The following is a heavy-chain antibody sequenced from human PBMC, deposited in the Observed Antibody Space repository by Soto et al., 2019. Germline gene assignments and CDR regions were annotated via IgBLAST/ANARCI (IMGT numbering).Heavy chain of an antibody. CDR1: GGSISSSSYY. CDR2: IYYSGST. Sequence: PSETLSLTCTVSGGSISSSSYYWSWIRQPPGKGLEWIGYIYYSGSTNYNPSLKSRVTISVDTSKNQFSLKLSSVTAADTAVYYCARGYGSGSYKSFDYWGQGTLVTVSS. CDR3: ARGYGSGSYKSFDY. J-gene: IGHJ4*02. D-gene: IGHD3-10*01. V-gene: IGHV4-61*01.